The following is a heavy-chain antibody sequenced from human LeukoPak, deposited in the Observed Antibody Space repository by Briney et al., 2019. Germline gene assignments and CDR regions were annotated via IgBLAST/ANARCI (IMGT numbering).Heavy chain of an antibody. D-gene: IGHD4-17*01. CDR1: GFPFSSNW. CDR3: AREGGDYDDAFDI. Sequence: PGGSLSLPCAASGFPFSSNWWHGAPRPPGRGRVGGSRINSDGSRTSYVDSVKGRFTISRDNAKNTLYLQMNSLRAEDTAVYYCAREGGDYDDAFDIWGQGTMVTVSS. J-gene: IGHJ3*02. CDR2: INSDGSRT. V-gene: IGHV3-74*01.